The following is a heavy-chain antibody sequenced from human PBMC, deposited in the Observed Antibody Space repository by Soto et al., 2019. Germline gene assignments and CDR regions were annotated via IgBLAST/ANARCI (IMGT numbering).Heavy chain of an antibody. CDR3: ARVVRTDMRDY. V-gene: IGHV3-21*01. Sequence: PGGSLRLSCAASGFTFRSYSMNWVRQAPGKGLEWVSSISSSSSYIYYADSVKGRFTISRDNAKNSLYLQMNSLRAEDTAVYYCARVVRTDMRDYWGQGTLVTVSS. CDR2: ISSSSSYI. J-gene: IGHJ4*02. CDR1: GFTFRSYS.